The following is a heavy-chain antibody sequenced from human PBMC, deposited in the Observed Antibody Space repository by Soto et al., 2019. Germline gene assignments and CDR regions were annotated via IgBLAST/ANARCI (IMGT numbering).Heavy chain of an antibody. CDR3: ARVRGMYSSSYYYYYYGMDV. D-gene: IGHD6-6*01. CDR1: GFTFTDYW. J-gene: IGHJ6*02. Sequence: GGSLRLSCAASGFTFTDYWTHWVRQAPGKGLVWVSRINSDGSRTSYADSVKGRFTISRDNSKNTLYLQMNSLRAEDTAVYYCARVRGMYSSSYYYYYYGMDVWGQGTTVTVSS. V-gene: IGHV3-74*01. CDR2: INSDGSRT.